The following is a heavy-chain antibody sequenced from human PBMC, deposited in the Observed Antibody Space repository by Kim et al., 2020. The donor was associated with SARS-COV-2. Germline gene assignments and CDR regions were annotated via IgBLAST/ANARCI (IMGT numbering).Heavy chain of an antibody. CDR1: GGSISSGGYY. J-gene: IGHJ5*02. Sequence: SETLSLTCTVSGGSISSGGYYWSWIRQHPGKGLEWIGYIYYSGSTYYNPSLKSRVTISVDTSKNQFSLKLSSVTAADTAVYYCARAHFCFNCRGEQGGWFDPWGQGTLVTVSS. CDR3: ARAHFCFNCRGEQGGWFDP. CDR2: IYYSGST. D-gene: IGHD1-26*01. V-gene: IGHV4-31*03.